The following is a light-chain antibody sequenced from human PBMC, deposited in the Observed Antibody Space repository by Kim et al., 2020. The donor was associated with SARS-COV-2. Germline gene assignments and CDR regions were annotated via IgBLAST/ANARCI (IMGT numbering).Light chain of an antibody. J-gene: IGLJ3*02. CDR2: STH. V-gene: IGLV8-61*01. CDR1: SGSVSTGYY. CDR3: VLYLGSGTWV. Sequence: GGTVTLTCGLSSGSVSTGYYPSWYQQTPGQAPRTLIHSTHTRSSGVPDRFSGSILGNKAALTITGAQTDDESDYYCVLYLGSGTWVFGGGTQLTVL.